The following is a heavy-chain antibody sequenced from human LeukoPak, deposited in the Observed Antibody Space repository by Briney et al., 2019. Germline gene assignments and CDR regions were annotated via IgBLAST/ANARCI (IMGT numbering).Heavy chain of an antibody. D-gene: IGHD4-11*01. CDR3: ARDSTVTTFNYMDV. V-gene: IGHV4-4*07. CDR2: IYTSGST. Sequence: SETLSLTCTVSGGSIRSYYWSWIRQPAGKGLEWIGRIYTSGSTSYNPSLKSRVTISLDKSKNQFTLKLSSVTAADTAVYYCARDSTVTTFNYMDVWGKGTTVTVSS. CDR1: GGSIRSYY. J-gene: IGHJ6*03.